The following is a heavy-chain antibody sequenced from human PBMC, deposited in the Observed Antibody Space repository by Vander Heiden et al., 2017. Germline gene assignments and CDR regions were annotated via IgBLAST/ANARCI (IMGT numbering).Heavy chain of an antibody. D-gene: IGHD6-19*01. V-gene: IGHV3-7*01. J-gene: IGHJ4*02. CDR2: IKQDGSEK. Sequence: EVQLVESGGGLVQPGGSLRLSCAASGFTFSSYWMSWVRQAPGKGREWVANIKQDGSEKYYVDSVKGRFTISRDNAKNSLYLQMNSLRAEDTAVYYCARRRYSSGWYLDYWGQGTLVTVSS. CDR3: ARRRYSSGWYLDY. CDR1: GFTFSSYW.